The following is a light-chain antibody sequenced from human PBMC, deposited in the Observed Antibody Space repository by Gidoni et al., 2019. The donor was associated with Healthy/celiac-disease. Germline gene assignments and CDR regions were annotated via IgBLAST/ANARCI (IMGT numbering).Light chain of an antibody. CDR2: KDS. V-gene: IGLV3-25*03. CDR3: QSADSSVV. J-gene: IGLJ2*01. CDR1: ALPKQY. Sequence: SYDLTQPPSVSVSPGQTARITCSGDALPKQYAYWYKQKPGQAPVLVIYKDSERPSGIPERFSGSSSGTTVTLTISGVQAEDEADYYCQSADSSVVFGGGTKLTVL.